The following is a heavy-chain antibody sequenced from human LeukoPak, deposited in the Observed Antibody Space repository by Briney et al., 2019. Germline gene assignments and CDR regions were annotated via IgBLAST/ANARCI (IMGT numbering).Heavy chain of an antibody. CDR1: GFTVSSNY. D-gene: IGHD4-17*01. CDR3: ARASALGTVTPYYGMDV. CDR2: IYSGGST. J-gene: IGHJ6*02. Sequence: GGSLRLSCAASGFTVSSNYMSWVRQAPGKGLGWVSVIYSGGSTYYADSVQGRFTISRDNSKNTLYLQMNSLRAEDTAVYYCARASALGTVTPYYGMDVWGQGTTVTVSS. V-gene: IGHV3-53*01.